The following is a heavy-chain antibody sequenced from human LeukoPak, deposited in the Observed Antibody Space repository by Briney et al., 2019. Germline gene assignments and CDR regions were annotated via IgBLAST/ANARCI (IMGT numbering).Heavy chain of an antibody. D-gene: IGHD4-23*01. J-gene: IGHJ3*02. CDR3: GRVTLYAFDI. Sequence: ASVKVSCKASGNTFSSYFIHWVRRAPGHGLEWMGIISPSGGTTSYAQEFQGRVTMTRDTSTSTVYMELSSLRSEDTAVYYCGRVTLYAFDIWGQGTMVTVSS. CDR2: ISPSGGTT. CDR1: GNTFSSYF. V-gene: IGHV1-46*01.